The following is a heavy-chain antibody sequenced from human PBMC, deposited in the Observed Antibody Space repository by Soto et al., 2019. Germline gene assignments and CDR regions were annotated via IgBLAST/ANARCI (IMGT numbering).Heavy chain of an antibody. CDR2: IHHGGST. CDR3: AKNGDPYFFDC. CDR1: GGSISSNNW. V-gene: IGHV4-4*02. Sequence: QVQLQESGPGLVTPSGTLSLTCAVSGGSISSNNWWSWVRQPPGKGLEWIGEIHHGGSTHYHPSLKSRVPISMDKSENQLSLKMASVTAADTAVYYCAKNGDPYFFDCWGQGTLVTVSS. D-gene: IGHD2-21*02. J-gene: IGHJ4*02.